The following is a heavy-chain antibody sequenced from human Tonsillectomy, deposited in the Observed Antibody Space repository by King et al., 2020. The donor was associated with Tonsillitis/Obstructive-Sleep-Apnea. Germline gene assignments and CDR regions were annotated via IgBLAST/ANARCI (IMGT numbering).Heavy chain of an antibody. CDR3: ARGSGTFDP. V-gene: IGHV4-34*01. CDR2: INYSGST. CDR1: GGSLSGYF. Sequence: VQLPQWGAGLLKPSETLSLTCAVYGGSLSGYFWSWIRQPPGKGLEWIGEINYSGSTNYNPSLKSRVTISADTSKKQLSLNLYSVTAADTAVYYCARGSGTFDPWGQGTLVTVSS. J-gene: IGHJ5*02.